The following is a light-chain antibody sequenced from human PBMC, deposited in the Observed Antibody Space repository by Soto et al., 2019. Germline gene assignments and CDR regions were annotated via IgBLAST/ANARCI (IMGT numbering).Light chain of an antibody. CDR2: EVT. CDR3: SSYAGNNNYV. V-gene: IGLV2-8*01. J-gene: IGLJ1*01. CDR1: SSDIGDYNY. Sequence: QSVLTQPPSASGSPGQSVTFSCTGTSSDIGDYNYVSWYQQHPGKAPKLMIYEVTKRPSGVPDRFSGSKSGNTASLTVSGLQADDEADYYRSSYAGNNNYVFRTGTKVTVL.